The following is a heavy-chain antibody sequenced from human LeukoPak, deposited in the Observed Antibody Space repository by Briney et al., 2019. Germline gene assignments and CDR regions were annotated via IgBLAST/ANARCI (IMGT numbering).Heavy chain of an antibody. CDR3: ARDTSYYDFWSGYYNLGYFDY. D-gene: IGHD3-3*01. V-gene: IGHV4-59*01. J-gene: IGHJ4*02. CDR2: IYYSGST. CDR1: GGSISSYY. Sequence: SETLSLTCTVSGGSISSYYWSWIRQPPGKGLEWIGYIYYSGSTNYNPSLKSRVTISVDTSKNQFSLKLSSVTAADTAVYYCARDTSYYDFWSGYYNLGYFDYWGQGTLVTVSS.